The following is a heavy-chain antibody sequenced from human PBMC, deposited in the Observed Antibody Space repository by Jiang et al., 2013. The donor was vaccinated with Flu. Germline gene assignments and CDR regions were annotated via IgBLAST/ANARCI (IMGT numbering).Heavy chain of an antibody. J-gene: IGHJ4*02. D-gene: IGHD6-6*01. V-gene: IGHV1-2*04. CDR1: GYTFTGYY. CDR2: INPNSGGT. CDR3: ARGPLAYSKKXIEYSTSDY. Sequence: VQLVESGAEVKKPGASVKVSCKASGYTFTGYYMHWVRQAPGQGLEWMGWINPNSGGTNYAQKFQGWVTMTRDTSISTAYMELSRLRSDDTAVYYCARGPLAYSKKXIEYSTSDYWGQGTLVTVSS.